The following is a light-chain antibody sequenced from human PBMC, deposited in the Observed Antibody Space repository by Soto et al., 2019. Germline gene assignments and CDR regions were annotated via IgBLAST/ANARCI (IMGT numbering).Light chain of an antibody. CDR3: QQYSRRLWK. J-gene: IGKJ1*01. CDR2: GAS. V-gene: IGKV3-15*01. Sequence: IVMTQSPATLSVSPGERATLSCRASQSVGTKLAWYQQTRGQAPRLLIYGASNRATGVTARFSGSVSGTEFTLTISSLQSEDFEVYYCQQYSRRLWKFGQGTKVDI. CDR1: QSVGTK.